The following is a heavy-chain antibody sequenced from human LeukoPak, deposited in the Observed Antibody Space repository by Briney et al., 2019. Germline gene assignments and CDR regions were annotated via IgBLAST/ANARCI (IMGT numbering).Heavy chain of an antibody. V-gene: IGHV5-10-1*01. Sequence: GESLKISCKGSGYRFTNYWISWVRQMPGKGLEWMGRIDPSDSYTSYSPSFQGHVTISVDKSISTAYLQWSSLEASDTVMYYCARRVVVPTAGSFDPWGQGTLVIVSS. CDR2: IDPSDSYT. CDR1: GYRFTNYW. D-gene: IGHD2-2*01. CDR3: ARRVVVPTAGSFDP. J-gene: IGHJ5*02.